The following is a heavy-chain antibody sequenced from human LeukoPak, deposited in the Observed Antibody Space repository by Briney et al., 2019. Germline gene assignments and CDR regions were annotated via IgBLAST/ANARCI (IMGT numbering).Heavy chain of an antibody. D-gene: IGHD2-2*01. Sequence: GGSLRLSCAASGFTFSSYGMSWVRQAPGKGLEWVSGISGSGGSTYYVDSVKGRFTISRDNAKNPLYLQMNSLRAEDTAVYYCAREYQFPNAFDIWGQGTMVTVSS. CDR3: AREYQFPNAFDI. CDR1: GFTFSSYG. CDR2: ISGSGGST. J-gene: IGHJ3*02. V-gene: IGHV3-23*01.